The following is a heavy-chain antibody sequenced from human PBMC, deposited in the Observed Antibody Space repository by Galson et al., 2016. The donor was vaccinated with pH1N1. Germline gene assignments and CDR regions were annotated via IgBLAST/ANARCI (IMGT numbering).Heavy chain of an antibody. CDR3: ARVLRTDWAYFQY. D-gene: IGHD3-9*01. CDR1: GYMFASYG. V-gene: IGHV1-18*01. J-gene: IGHJ1*01. Sequence: SVKVSCKASGYMFASYGISCVRQAPGQGLEWMGWISGHNGNANYAQRLQDRLTMTTDTSTKTDYMELRSLRSGDTAVYYCARVLRTDWAYFQYWGQGTLVTVSS. CDR2: ISGHNGNA.